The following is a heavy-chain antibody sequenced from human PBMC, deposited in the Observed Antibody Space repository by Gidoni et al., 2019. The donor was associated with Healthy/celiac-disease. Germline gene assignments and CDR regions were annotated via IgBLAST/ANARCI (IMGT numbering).Heavy chain of an antibody. CDR3: ARDRGVSGYDYAYYYGMDV. V-gene: IGHV3-33*01. CDR2: IWYDGSNK. Sequence: QVQLVESGGGVVQPGRSLRLSCAASGFTFSSYGMHWVRQAPGKGLEWVAVIWYDGSNKYYADSVKGRFTISRDNSKNTLYLQMNSLRAEDTAVYYCARDRGVSGYDYAYYYGMDVWGQGTTVTVSS. CDR1: GFTFSSYG. D-gene: IGHD5-12*01. J-gene: IGHJ6*02.